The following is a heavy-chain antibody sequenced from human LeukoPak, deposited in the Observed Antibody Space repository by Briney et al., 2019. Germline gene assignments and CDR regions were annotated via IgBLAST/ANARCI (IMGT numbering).Heavy chain of an antibody. CDR3: ARDWVVRGSSWHFDY. J-gene: IGHJ4*02. V-gene: IGHV1-18*01. Sequence: ASVKVSCKASGYTFTSYGISWVRQAPGQGPEWMGWISAYNGNTNYAQKLQGRVTMTTDTSTSTAYMELRSLRSDDTAVYYCARDWVVRGSSWHFDYWGQGTLVTVSS. D-gene: IGHD6-13*01. CDR2: ISAYNGNT. CDR1: GYTFTSYG.